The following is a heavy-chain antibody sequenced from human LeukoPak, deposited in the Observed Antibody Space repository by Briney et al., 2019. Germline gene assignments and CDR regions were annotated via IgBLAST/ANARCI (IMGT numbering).Heavy chain of an antibody. V-gene: IGHV1-69*05. Sequence: SVKVSCKASGGTFSSYAISWVRQAPGQGLEWMGRIIPIFGTANYAQKFQGRVTITTDESTSTAYMELSSLRSADTAVYYCATRSDYYDSSGYHDYWGQGTLVTVSS. CDR2: IIPIFGTA. CDR1: GGTFSSYA. CDR3: ATRSDYYDSSGYHDY. D-gene: IGHD3-22*01. J-gene: IGHJ4*02.